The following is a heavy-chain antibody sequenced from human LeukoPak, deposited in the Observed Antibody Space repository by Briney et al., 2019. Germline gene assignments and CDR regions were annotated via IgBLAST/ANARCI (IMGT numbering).Heavy chain of an antibody. CDR1: GYTFTSYA. Sequence: ASVKVSCKASGYTFTSYAMNWVRQAPGQGLEWMGWINPNSGGTNYAQKFQGRVTMTRDTSISTAYMELSRLRSDDTAVYYCARSFTRFLEWLTYFDFWGQGTLVTVS. J-gene: IGHJ4*02. V-gene: IGHV1-2*02. D-gene: IGHD3-3*01. CDR3: ARSFTRFLEWLTYFDF. CDR2: INPNSGGT.